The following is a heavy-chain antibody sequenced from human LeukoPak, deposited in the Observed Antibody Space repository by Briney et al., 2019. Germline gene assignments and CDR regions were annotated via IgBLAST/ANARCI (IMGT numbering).Heavy chain of an antibody. J-gene: IGHJ1*01. Sequence: GGSLRLSFSASGFTFISYWMSWVRQAPGKGVEWVANIKQDGSEKYYVDSVKGRFTISRDNAKNSLYLQMNSLRAEDTAVYYCARDSDTMVRGVIEYFQHWGQGTLVTVSS. CDR3: ARDSDTMVRGVIEYFQH. V-gene: IGHV3-7*01. CDR2: IKQDGSEK. CDR1: GFTFISYW. D-gene: IGHD3-10*01.